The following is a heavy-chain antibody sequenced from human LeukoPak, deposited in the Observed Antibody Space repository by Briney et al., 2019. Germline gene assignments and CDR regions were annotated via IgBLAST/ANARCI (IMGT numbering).Heavy chain of an antibody. J-gene: IGHJ5*02. CDR1: GCSISSGYY. Sequence: PSETLSLTCTVSGCSISSGYYWGWIRQPPGKGLEWIGSIYHSGSTYYNPSLKSRVTISVDTSKNQFSLKLSSVTAADTAVYYCARVSGSYRDWFDPWGQGTLVTVSS. CDR3: ARVSGSYRDWFDP. D-gene: IGHD1-26*01. CDR2: IYHSGST. V-gene: IGHV4-38-2*02.